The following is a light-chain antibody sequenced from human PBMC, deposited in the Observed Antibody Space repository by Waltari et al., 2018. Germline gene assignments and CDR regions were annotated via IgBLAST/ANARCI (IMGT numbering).Light chain of an antibody. Sequence: DAVMTQSPLSLPVTLGQPASISCRSSQSLVFSDGNIYLNWFQQRPGQSPRRLLYKVSNRDSGVQDRFGGSGSGTDFTLKSSRVEAEDVGGVYYCMQATHWPYTFGQGTKMAI. V-gene: IGKV2-30*01. J-gene: IGKJ2*01. CDR1: QSLVFSDGNIY. CDR3: MQATHWPYT. CDR2: KVS.